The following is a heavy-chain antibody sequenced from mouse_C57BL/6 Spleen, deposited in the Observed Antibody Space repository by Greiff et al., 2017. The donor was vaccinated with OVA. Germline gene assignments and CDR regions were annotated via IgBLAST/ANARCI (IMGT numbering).Heavy chain of an antibody. CDR2: IYPSDSET. V-gene: IGHV1-61*01. CDR3: ARGGTSAMDY. J-gene: IGHJ4*01. CDR1: GYTFTSYW. Sequence: VHLKQSGAELVRPGSSVKLSCKASGYTFTSYWMDWVKQRPGQGLEWIGKIYPSDSETHYNQKFKDKATLTVDKSSSTAYMQLSSLTSEDSAVYYCARGGTSAMDYWGQGTSVTVSS. D-gene: IGHD3-3*01.